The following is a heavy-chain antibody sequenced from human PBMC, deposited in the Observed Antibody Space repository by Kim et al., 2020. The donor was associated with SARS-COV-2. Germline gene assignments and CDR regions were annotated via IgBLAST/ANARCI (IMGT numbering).Heavy chain of an antibody. Sequence: GGSLRLSCAASGFTFSSYAMSWVRQAPGKGLEWVSAISGSGGSTYYADSVKGRFTISRDNSKNTLYLQMNSLRAEDTAVYYCAKALDSSGWYAPKGHYFDYWGQGTLVTVSS. D-gene: IGHD6-19*01. V-gene: IGHV3-23*01. CDR3: AKALDSSGWYAPKGHYFDY. J-gene: IGHJ4*02. CDR1: GFTFSSYA. CDR2: ISGSGGST.